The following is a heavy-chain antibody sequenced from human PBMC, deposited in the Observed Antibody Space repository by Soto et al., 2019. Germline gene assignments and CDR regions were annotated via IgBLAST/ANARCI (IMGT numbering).Heavy chain of an antibody. J-gene: IGHJ4*02. Sequence: ASVKVSCKASGYTFTSYAIHWVRQATGQGLEWMGWMNPNSGNTGYAQQFQGRVTMTRNTSISTTYMEVSSLKSEDTAVYYCARGRYSTSYDYWGPGTQVTVSS. CDR1: GYTFTSYA. CDR3: ARGRYSTSYDY. V-gene: IGHV1-8*02. D-gene: IGHD2-2*01. CDR2: MNPNSGNT.